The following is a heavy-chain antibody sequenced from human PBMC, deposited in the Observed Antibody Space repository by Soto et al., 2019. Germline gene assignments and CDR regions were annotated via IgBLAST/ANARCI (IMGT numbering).Heavy chain of an antibody. D-gene: IGHD3-22*01. Sequence: ASVKVSCKASGYTFTSYGISWVRQAPGQGLEWMGWISAYNGNTNYAQKLQGRVTMTTDTSTSTAYMELRSLRSDDTAVYYCARDITMIVVVITDHWFDPWGQGTLVTVSS. CDR2: ISAYNGNT. CDR3: ARDITMIVVVITDHWFDP. V-gene: IGHV1-18*01. J-gene: IGHJ5*02. CDR1: GYTFTSYG.